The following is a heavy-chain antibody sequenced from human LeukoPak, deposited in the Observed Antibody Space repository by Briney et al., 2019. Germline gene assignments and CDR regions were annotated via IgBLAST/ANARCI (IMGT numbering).Heavy chain of an antibody. V-gene: IGHV4-59*01. CDR2: IYYSGST. CDR3: ARAPRDGYTRD. D-gene: IGHD5-24*01. CDR1: GGSISSYY. Sequence: PSETLSLTCTVSGGSISSYYWSWIRQPPGKGLEWIGYIYYSGSTNYNPSLKSRVTISVDTSKNQFSLELSSVTAADTAVYYCARAPRDGYTRDWGQGTLVTVSS. J-gene: IGHJ4*02.